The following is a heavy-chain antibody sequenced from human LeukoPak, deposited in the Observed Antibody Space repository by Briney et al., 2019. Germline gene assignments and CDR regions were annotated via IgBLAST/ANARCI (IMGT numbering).Heavy chain of an antibody. V-gene: IGHV3-30*02. CDR3: ARVREAYSSGWSTGYYYYYMDV. D-gene: IGHD6-19*01. J-gene: IGHJ6*03. CDR2: IRYDGSNK. Sequence: GGSLRLSCAASGFTFSDYYMSWIRQAPGKGLEWVAFIRYDGSNKYYADSVKGRFTISRDSSKNTLYLQMNSLRAEDTAVYYCARVREAYSSGWSTGYYYYYMDVWGKGTTVTVSS. CDR1: GFTFSDYY.